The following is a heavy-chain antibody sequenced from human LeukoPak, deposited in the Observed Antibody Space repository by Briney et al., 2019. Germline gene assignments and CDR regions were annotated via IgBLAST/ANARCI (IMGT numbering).Heavy chain of an antibody. D-gene: IGHD3-22*01. Sequence: PSETLSLTCTVSGGSISSSSYYWSWIRQPPGKGLEWIGYIYYSGSTNYNPSLKSRVTISVDTSKNQFSLKLSSVTAADTAVYYCAGSDYYDSSGYYQATQDYWGQGTLVTVSS. CDR1: GGSISSSSYY. CDR2: IYYSGST. CDR3: AGSDYYDSSGYYQATQDY. J-gene: IGHJ4*02. V-gene: IGHV4-61*01.